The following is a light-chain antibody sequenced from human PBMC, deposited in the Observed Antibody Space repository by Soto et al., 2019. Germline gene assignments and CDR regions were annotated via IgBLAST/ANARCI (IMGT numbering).Light chain of an antibody. CDR3: QQYYSTPRT. CDR2: WAS. CDR1: QSVLYNSNNRNY. Sequence: DIVMTQSPDSLAVSLGERATINCKSSQSVLYNSNNRNYLAWYQQKSGQPPKLLIYWASTRESGVPDRFSGSGSGTDFTLTISSLQAEDGAVYYCQQYYSTPRTFGQGTKVEIK. V-gene: IGKV4-1*01. J-gene: IGKJ1*01.